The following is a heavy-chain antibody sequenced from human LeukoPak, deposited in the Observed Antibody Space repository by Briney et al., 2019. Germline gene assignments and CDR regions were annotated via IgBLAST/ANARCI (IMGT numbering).Heavy chain of an antibody. CDR1: GGSISSYY. CDR3: ARVGTYYDFWSGYYTPYYFDY. CDR2: IYYSGST. Sequence: LETLSLTCTVSGGSISSYYWSWIRQPPGKGLEWIGYIYYSGSTNYNPSLKSRVTISVDTSKNQFSLKLSSVTAADTAVYYCARVGTYYDFWSGYYTPYYFDYWGQGTLVTVSS. V-gene: IGHV4-59*01. J-gene: IGHJ4*02. D-gene: IGHD3-3*01.